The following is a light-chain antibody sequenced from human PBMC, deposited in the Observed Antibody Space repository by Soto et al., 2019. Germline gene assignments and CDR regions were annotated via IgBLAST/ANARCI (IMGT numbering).Light chain of an antibody. J-gene: IGKJ4*01. CDR2: GAS. V-gene: IGKV3-15*01. CDR1: QSVSSN. CDR3: QQYNNWPLT. Sequence: EVVMTQSPATLSVSLGDRATLSCSASQSVSSNLAWYQQKPGQAPRLLIYGASTRATGIPARFSGSGSGTEFTLTISSLQSEDFAVYSCQQYNNWPLTFGGGTKVDIK.